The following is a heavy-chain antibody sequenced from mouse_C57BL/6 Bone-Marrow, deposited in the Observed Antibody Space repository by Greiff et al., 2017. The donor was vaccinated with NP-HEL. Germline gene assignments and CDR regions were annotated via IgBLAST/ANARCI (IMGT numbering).Heavy chain of an antibody. CDR2: IDPSDSYT. V-gene: IGHV1-69*01. CDR1: GYTFTSYW. CDR3: ARWPSYYYGSSFWYFDV. Sequence: QLQQPGAELVMPGASVKLSCKASGYTFTSYWMHWVKQRPGQGLEWIGEIDPSDSYTNYNQKFKGKSTLTVDKSSSTAYMQLSSLTSEDSAVYYCARWPSYYYGSSFWYFDVWGTGTTVTVSS. J-gene: IGHJ1*03. D-gene: IGHD1-1*01.